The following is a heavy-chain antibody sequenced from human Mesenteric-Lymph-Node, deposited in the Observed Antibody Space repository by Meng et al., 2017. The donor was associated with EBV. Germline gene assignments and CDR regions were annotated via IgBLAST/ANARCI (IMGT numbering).Heavy chain of an antibody. CDR3: ATMEMGAYQY. J-gene: IGHJ4*02. D-gene: IGHD3-16*01. CDR2: ISSVGIT. Sequence: VGPGGTLIQRGGSLGLSCAASWFSVSTNYLTWVRQSPGKGLEWVSLISSVGITFYADSVKGRFTVSRDDSKNTVYLQMNSLRGEDTALYYCATMEMGAYQYWGPGTLVTVSS. CDR1: WFSVSTNY. V-gene: IGHV3-53*01.